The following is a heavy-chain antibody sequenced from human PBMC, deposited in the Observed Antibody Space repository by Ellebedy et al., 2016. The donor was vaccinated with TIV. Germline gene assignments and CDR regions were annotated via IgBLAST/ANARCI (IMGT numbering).Heavy chain of an antibody. CDR2: IFSSGTT. V-gene: IGHV3-53*01. CDR1: GFLVSDSF. J-gene: IGHJ4*02. Sequence: GGSLRLXXAASGFLVSDSFMSWVRQAPGKGLEWVSVIFSSGTTYYAGSVKGQFTISRDDSKNTVYLQMNSLSVEDTAVYYCARGQSGYDYWGQGTLVTVSS. D-gene: IGHD5-12*01. CDR3: ARGQSGYDY.